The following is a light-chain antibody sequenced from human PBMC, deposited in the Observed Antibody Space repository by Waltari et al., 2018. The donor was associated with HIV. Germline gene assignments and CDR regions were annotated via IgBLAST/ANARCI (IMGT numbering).Light chain of an antibody. CDR3: MQSIQLLYT. CDR1: HSLLHSDGKTY. V-gene: IGKV2D-29*01. CDR2: EVS. J-gene: IGKJ2*01. Sequence: IVMTQTPISLSVTPGQPASISCKSSHSLLHSDGKTYLYWYLQKPGQPPQLLMYEVSNQFAGVPGRFSGGGSGTNFTLEISRVEAADVGVYYCMQSIQLLYTFSQGTKLELK.